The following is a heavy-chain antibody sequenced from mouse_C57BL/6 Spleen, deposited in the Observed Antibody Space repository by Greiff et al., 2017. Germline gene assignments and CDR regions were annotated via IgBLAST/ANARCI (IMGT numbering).Heavy chain of an antibody. J-gene: IGHJ2*01. D-gene: IGHD1-1*01. Sequence: VQVVASGAELVKPGASVKISCKASGYAFSSYWMNWVKQRPGKGLEWIGQIYPGDGATNYNGKFKGKATLTADKSSSTAYMQLSSLASEDSAVYFCAIFITTGVADYWGQGTTLTVSS. CDR3: AIFITTGVADY. CDR1: GYAFSSYW. CDR2: IYPGDGAT. V-gene: IGHV1-80*01.